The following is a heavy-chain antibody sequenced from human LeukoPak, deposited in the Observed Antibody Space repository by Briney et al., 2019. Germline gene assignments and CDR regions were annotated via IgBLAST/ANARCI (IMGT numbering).Heavy chain of an antibody. D-gene: IGHD5-24*01. CDR2: IKEDGSET. Sequence: GGSLRLSCAASGFTFSDHYMDWLRQAPGKGLECLANIKEDGSETYYADSVKGRFTISRDNPKNLLFLQINSLRVEDTAVYYCARETPRRGETRDGYRWGQGTVVTVSS. CDR3: ARETPRRGETRDGYR. V-gene: IGHV3-7*01. CDR1: GFTFSDHY. J-gene: IGHJ4*02.